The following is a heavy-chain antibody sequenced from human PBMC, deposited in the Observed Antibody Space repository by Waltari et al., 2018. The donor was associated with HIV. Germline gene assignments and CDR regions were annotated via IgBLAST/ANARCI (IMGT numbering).Heavy chain of an antibody. V-gene: IGHV4-59*11. CDR3: ARENRSFFDL. D-gene: IGHD3-10*01. Sequence: QMQLQEWGPGLVRPSETLSLTCTVSGGSIIDHYWNWIRQTPGKGLEWLGYIYYSGSTTYNPSLKSRVTISIDTSNNQFSLKLKSVTAADTAVYFCARENRSFFDLWGRGTLVTVSS. J-gene: IGHJ2*01. CDR1: GGSIIDHY. CDR2: IYYSGST.